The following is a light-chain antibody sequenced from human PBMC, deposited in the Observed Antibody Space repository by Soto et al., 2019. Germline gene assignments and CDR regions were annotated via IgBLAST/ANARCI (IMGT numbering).Light chain of an antibody. J-gene: IGKJ1*01. CDR2: GAS. CDR3: QQYNNWPRT. CDR1: QSVSSN. V-gene: IGKV3-15*01. Sequence: EIVMTQSPATLSVSPGERATLSCRDGQSVSSNLAWYQQKPGQAPRLLVYGASTRATGIPARFSGSGSGTEFTLTISSLQSEDFAVYYCQQYNNWPRTFGQGTKVDIK.